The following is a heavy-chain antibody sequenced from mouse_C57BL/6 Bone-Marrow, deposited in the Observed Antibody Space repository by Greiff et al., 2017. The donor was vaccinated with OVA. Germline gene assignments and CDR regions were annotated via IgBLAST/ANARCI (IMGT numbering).Heavy chain of an antibody. Sequence: EVQLQQSGPELVKPGASVKISCKASGYTFTDYYMNWVKQSHGKSLEWIGDINPNNGGTSYNQKFKGKATLTVDKSSSTAYMELRSLTSEDAAVYYCARDDDLAWFADWGQGTLVTVSA. J-gene: IGHJ3*01. CDR1: GYTFTDYY. CDR2: INPNNGGT. D-gene: IGHD2-4*01. V-gene: IGHV1-26*01. CDR3: ARDDDLAWFAD.